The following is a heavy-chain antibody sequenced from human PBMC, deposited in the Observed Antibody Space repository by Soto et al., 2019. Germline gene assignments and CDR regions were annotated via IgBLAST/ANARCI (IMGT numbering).Heavy chain of an antibody. CDR3: AGGSGRGPPFDY. D-gene: IGHD3-10*01. V-gene: IGHV4-31*03. Sequence: QVQLQESGPGLVKPSQTLSLTCTVSGGSISSGGYYWSWIRQHPGKGLEWIGYIYYSGSTYYNPSLKNRVTISVDTAKNQFSLKLSSVTAADTAVYYCAGGSGRGPPFDYWGQGTLVTVSS. CDR2: IYYSGST. J-gene: IGHJ4*02. CDR1: GGSISSGGYY.